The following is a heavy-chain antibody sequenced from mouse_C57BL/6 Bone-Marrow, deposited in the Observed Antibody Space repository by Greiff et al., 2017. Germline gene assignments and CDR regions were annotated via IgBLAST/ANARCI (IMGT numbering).Heavy chain of an antibody. CDR3: TTEFFDY. CDR2: LDPENGDT. CDR1: GFNIKDDY. V-gene: IGHV14-4*01. Sequence: EVKLVESGAELVRPGASVKLSCTASGFNIKDDYMHWVKQRPEQGLEWIGWLDPENGDTEYASKFQGKATITADTSSNTAYLQLSSLTSEDTAVYYCTTEFFDYGGQGTTLTVSS. J-gene: IGHJ2*01.